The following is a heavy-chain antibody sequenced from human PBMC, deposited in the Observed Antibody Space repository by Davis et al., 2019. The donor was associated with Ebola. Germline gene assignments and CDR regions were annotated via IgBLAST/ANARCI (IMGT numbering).Heavy chain of an antibody. V-gene: IGHV4-39*07. CDR1: GGSISSGDYY. J-gene: IGHJ3*02. CDR2: VHHSGRT. Sequence: SETLSLTCTVSGGSISSGDYYWSWIRQPPGKGLEWIGSVHHSGRTYYNPSLKSRVTISVDTSKNQFSLKLRSVTAADTAVYYCARDYCSGGTCYSGDAFDMWGQGTMVTVSS. CDR3: ARDYCSGGTCYSGDAFDM. D-gene: IGHD2-15*01.